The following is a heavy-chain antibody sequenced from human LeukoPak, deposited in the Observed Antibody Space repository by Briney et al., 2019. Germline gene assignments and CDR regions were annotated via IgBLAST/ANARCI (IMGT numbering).Heavy chain of an antibody. CDR2: INHSGST. Sequence: SETLSLTCAVYGGSFSGYYWSWIRQPPGKGLEWIGEINHSGSTNYNPSLKSRVTISVDTSKNQFSLKLSSVTAADTAVYYCARGSDVWGSYRVLNYWGQGTLVTVSS. V-gene: IGHV4-34*01. CDR1: GGSFSGYY. J-gene: IGHJ4*02. CDR3: ARGSDVWGSYRVLNY. D-gene: IGHD3-16*02.